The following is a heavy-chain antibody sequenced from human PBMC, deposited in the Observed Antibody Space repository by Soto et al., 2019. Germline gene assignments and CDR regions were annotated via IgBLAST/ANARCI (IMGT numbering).Heavy chain of an antibody. CDR3: ARQGFAGGWFDP. J-gene: IGHJ5*02. D-gene: IGHD3-10*01. V-gene: IGHV4-34*01. CDR2: INHSGST. Sequence: QVQLQQWGAGLLKPSETLSLTCAVYGGSFSGYYWSWIRQPPGKGLELIWEINHSGSTNYNPSLKSRVTISVDTCKNQFSLKLSSVTAADTAVYYCARQGFAGGWFDPWGQGTLVTVSS. CDR1: GGSFSGYY.